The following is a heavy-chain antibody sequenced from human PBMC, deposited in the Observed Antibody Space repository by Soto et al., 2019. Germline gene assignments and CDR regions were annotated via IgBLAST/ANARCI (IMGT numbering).Heavy chain of an antibody. Sequence: ESGGGLVKPGGSLRLSCAASGFTFSTYWMTWVRRPPGKGLEWVANLDQDGSERYYVDSVRGRFTISRDNAKNSLYLQMNSLRAEDTAVYYCVCGGNFFVYCGQGTLVTVAP. J-gene: IGHJ4*02. D-gene: IGHD3-16*01. CDR2: LDQDGSER. CDR1: GFTFSTYW. V-gene: IGHV3-7*01. CDR3: VCGGNFFVY.